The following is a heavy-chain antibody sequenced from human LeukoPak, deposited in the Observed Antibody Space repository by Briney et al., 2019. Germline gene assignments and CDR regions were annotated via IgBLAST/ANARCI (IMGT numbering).Heavy chain of an antibody. Sequence: SETPSLTCSVTGGSINSYYWSWIRQPPGKGLEWIGYIYYSGSTNYNPSLKSRVTVSVDTSKNQVSLKLSSVTAADTAVYYCAKSYTSSWLKFDPWGQGTLVTVSS. CDR3: AKSYTSSWLKFDP. CDR2: IYYSGST. V-gene: IGHV4-59*01. D-gene: IGHD6-13*01. CDR1: GGSINSYY. J-gene: IGHJ5*02.